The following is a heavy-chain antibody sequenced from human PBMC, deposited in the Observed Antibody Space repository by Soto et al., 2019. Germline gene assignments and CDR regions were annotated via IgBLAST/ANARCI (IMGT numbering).Heavy chain of an antibody. J-gene: IGHJ6*02. CDR3: AREREEDYGDYYYYGMDV. CDR2: ISSSSSTI. V-gene: IGHV3-48*02. Sequence: EVQLVESGGGLVQPGGSLRLSCAASGFTFSSYSMNWVRHAPGKGLEWVSYISSSSSTIYYAESLKGRFTISRNNAKNSLYLQMNSLRDEDTAVYYCAREREEDYGDYYYYGMDVWGQGTTVTVSS. D-gene: IGHD4-17*01. CDR1: GFTFSSYS.